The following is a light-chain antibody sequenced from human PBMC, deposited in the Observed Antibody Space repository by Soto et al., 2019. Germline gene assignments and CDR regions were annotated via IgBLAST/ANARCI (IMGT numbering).Light chain of an antibody. V-gene: IGKV1-33*01. J-gene: IGKJ5*01. Sequence: DIHMTQSPPSLSVSVGDRVTITCQASQDISNYLHWFQQKPGKAPQLLIFDVSNLQTGVPSRFSGGGSGTDFALTISSLEPEDIATYYCQQYDSRPLTFGQGTRLEIK. CDR3: QQYDSRPLT. CDR1: QDISNY. CDR2: DVS.